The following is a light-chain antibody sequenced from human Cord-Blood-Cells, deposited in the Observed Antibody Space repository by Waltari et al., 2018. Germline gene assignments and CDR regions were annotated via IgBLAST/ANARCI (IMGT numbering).Light chain of an antibody. V-gene: IGLV2-14*01. Sequence: QSALTQPASVSGSPGQSITISCTGTSSDVGGYNYVSWYQQHPGKAPKLMIYEVSNRPSGVSNRVSGSKAGNTASLTISGLQAEDGADCYCSSYTSSSTLVFGTGTKVTVL. CDR1: SSDVGGYNY. CDR3: SSYTSSSTLV. CDR2: EVS. J-gene: IGLJ1*01.